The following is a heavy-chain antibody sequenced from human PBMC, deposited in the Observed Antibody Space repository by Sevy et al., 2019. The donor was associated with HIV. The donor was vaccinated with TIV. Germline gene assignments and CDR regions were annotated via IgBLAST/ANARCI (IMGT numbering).Heavy chain of an antibody. CDR2: FSRSSSTI. CDR1: GFTFSSYS. V-gene: IGHV3-48*02. CDR3: ARERKMYDSSGYYFHFDY. Sequence: GGSLRLSCAASGFTFSSYSMNWVRQAPGKGLEWVSCFSRSSSTIYYADSVKGRFTISRDNAKNSLYLQMNSLRDEDTAVYYCARERKMYDSSGYYFHFDYWGQGTLVTVSS. D-gene: IGHD3-22*01. J-gene: IGHJ4*02.